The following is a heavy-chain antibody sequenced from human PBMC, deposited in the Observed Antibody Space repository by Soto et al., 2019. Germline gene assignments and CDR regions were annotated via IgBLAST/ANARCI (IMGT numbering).Heavy chain of an antibody. CDR1: GGSISSYY. J-gene: IGHJ6*02. V-gene: IGHV4-4*07. Sequence: PSETLSLTCTVSGGSISSYYWSWIRQPAGKGLEWIGRIYTSGSTNYNPSLRHRVTISVHTSKNQCSLKLSSVTAADTAVYFCAGGVVTVPPAHSYKPMAVWGQGTTVTVSS. D-gene: IGHD2-21*02. CDR3: AGGVVTVPPAHSYKPMAV. CDR2: IYTSGST.